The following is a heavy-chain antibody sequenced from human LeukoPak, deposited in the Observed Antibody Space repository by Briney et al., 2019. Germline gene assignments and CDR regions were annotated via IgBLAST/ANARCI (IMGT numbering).Heavy chain of an antibody. J-gene: IGHJ3*02. D-gene: IGHD3-16*02. Sequence: KASETLSLTCTVSGYSISSGYYWGWIRQPPGKGLEWIGSIYHSGSTYYNPSLKSRVTISVDTSKNQFSLKLSSVTAADTAVYYCASPDTYYDYVWGSYRYGAFDIWGQGTMVTVSS. CDR3: ASPDTYYDYVWGSYRYGAFDI. CDR2: IYHSGST. CDR1: GYSISSGYY. V-gene: IGHV4-38-2*02.